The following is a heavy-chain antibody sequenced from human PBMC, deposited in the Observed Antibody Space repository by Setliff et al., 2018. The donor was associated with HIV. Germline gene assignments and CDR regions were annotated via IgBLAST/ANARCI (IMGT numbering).Heavy chain of an antibody. D-gene: IGHD3-10*01. Sequence: SAKVSCKASGFTFTDSAVQWVRQTRGQRLEWIGWIVVGRGNTNYAQQFQGRVTITRDMSTSTAYMELSSLRSEDTAVYYCVADPSISMVRGLILGSTFDIWGQGTMVTVSS. CDR2: IVVGRGNT. CDR3: VADPSISMVRGLILGSTFDI. CDR1: GFTFTDSA. V-gene: IGHV1-58*01. J-gene: IGHJ3*02.